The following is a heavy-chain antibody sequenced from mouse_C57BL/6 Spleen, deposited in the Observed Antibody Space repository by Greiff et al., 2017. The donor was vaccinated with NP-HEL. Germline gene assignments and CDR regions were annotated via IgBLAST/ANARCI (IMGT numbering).Heavy chain of an antibody. J-gene: IGHJ2*01. CDR3: ARNYYDYDGGFDY. CDR2: IYPGDGDT. V-gene: IGHV1-82*01. D-gene: IGHD2-4*01. CDR1: GYAFSSSW. Sequence: QVQLQQSGPELVKPGASVKISCKASGYAFSSSWMNWVKQRPGKGLEWIGRIYPGDGDTNYNGKFKGKATLTADKSSSTAYMQLSSLTSEDSAVYFCARNYYDYDGGFDYWGQGTTLTVSS.